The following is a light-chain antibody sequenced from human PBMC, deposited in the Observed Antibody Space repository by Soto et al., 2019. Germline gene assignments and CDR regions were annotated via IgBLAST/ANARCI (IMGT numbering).Light chain of an antibody. CDR3: QQYDM. CDR1: RSDSTW. J-gene: IGKJ1*01. CDR2: KAS. V-gene: IGKV1-5*03. Sequence: DIQMTQLPSTLSASVGDTVTITCRASRSDSTWLAWYQQIPGGAHKHLIYKASILESGVPSRFSVSGSGTEFTITNTSLQPDDVATYYCQQYDMFGPGTKVEIK.